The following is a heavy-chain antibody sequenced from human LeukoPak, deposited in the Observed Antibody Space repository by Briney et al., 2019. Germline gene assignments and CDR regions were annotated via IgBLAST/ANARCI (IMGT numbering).Heavy chain of an antibody. CDR3: ARYYYGSGTYPPFDY. Sequence: ASVKVSCKASGYTFTSYDINWVRQATGQGLEWMGWISAGNGNTKYSQKFQGRVTISRDTSASTAYMELSSLRSEDTAVYYCARYYYGSGTYPPFDYWGQGTLVTVSS. CDR2: ISAGNGNT. D-gene: IGHD3-10*01. CDR1: GYTFTSYD. J-gene: IGHJ4*02. V-gene: IGHV1-3*01.